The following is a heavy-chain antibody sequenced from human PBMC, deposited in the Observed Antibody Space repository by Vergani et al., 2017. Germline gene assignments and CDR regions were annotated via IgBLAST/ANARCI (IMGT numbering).Heavy chain of an antibody. D-gene: IGHD3-10*01. CDR1: GASVNSYY. J-gene: IGHJ4*02. Sequence: QVKLQESGPGLVKPSETLSLTCTVSGASVNSYYWSWIRQPPGKGLEWMGYVSFRGDTLYDPSVKGRMTISLNTSSNQFSLYLTSVTAADTAVYYCARSRLYYRAGSPDYWGQGTLVTVSS. V-gene: IGHV4-59*02. CDR3: ARSRLYYRAGSPDY. CDR2: VSFRGDT.